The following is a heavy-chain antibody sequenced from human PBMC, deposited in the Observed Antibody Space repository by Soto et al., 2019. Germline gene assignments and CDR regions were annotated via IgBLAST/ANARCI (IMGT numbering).Heavy chain of an antibody. Sequence: ASVKGSCKASGYTFTSYGISWVRQAPGQGLEWMGWISAYNGNTNYAQKLQGRVTMTTDTSTSTAYMELRSLRSDDTAVYYCARVVYSSRPLAQLVFYYGMDVWGQGTTVTVSS. D-gene: IGHD6-13*01. V-gene: IGHV1-18*04. CDR1: GYTFTSYG. CDR2: ISAYNGNT. J-gene: IGHJ6*02. CDR3: ARVVYSSRPLAQLVFYYGMDV.